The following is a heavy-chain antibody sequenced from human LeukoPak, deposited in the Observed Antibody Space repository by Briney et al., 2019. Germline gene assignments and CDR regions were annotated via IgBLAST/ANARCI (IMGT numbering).Heavy chain of an antibody. D-gene: IGHD6-19*01. CDR3: TRDAQYTSGWYASDH. Sequence: PGGSLRLSCAASGFTFSDYYMTWIRQAPGKGLEWVGFIRSKPYGGTTQYAASGKGRFTISRDDSKSIVYLQMNSLKTEDTAVYYCTRDAQYTSGWYASDHWGQGTLVTVST. V-gene: IGHV3-49*03. CDR1: GFTFSDYY. CDR2: IRSKPYGGTT. J-gene: IGHJ4*02.